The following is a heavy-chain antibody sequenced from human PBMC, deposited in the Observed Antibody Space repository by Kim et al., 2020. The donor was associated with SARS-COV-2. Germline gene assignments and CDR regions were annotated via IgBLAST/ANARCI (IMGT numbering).Heavy chain of an antibody. CDR3: ATRSGTYYVYFES. CDR2: IYGGGST. Sequence: GGSLRLSCAASGLTGSINYMSWVRQAPGKGLEWVSVIYGGGSTIYADSVTGRFTISRDSSQNMMYLQMDNLRADDTAVCYCATRSGTYYVYFESWGQGTLVTVSS. V-gene: IGHV3-53*01. CDR1: GLTGSINY. J-gene: IGHJ4*02. D-gene: IGHD3-16*01.